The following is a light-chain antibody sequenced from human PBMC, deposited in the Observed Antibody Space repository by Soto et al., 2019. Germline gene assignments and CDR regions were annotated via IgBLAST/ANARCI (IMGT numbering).Light chain of an antibody. Sequence: QSVLTQPRSVSGSPGQSVTISCTGTSSDVGGYNYVSWYQQHPGKAPKLMISDVRKRPSGVPDRFSGSKSGNTASLTISGRQAEDEADYYCCSYAGSFLKVFGTGTKVTVL. J-gene: IGLJ1*01. CDR3: CSYAGSFLKV. CDR1: SSDVGGYNY. V-gene: IGLV2-11*01. CDR2: DVR.